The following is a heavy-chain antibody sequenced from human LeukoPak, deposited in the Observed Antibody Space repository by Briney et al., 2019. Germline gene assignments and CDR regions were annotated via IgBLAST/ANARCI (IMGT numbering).Heavy chain of an antibody. CDR2: IYTSGST. CDR1: GGSISSYY. D-gene: IGHD6-6*01. CDR3: ARDSGSVAALTPYYYYMDV. Sequence: SETLSLTCTVSGGSISSYYWSWIRQPAGKGLEWIGRIYTSGSTNYNPSLKSRVTMSVDTSKNQFSLKLSSVTAADTAVYYCARDSGSVAALTPYYYYMDVWGKGTTVTVSS. V-gene: IGHV4-4*07. J-gene: IGHJ6*03.